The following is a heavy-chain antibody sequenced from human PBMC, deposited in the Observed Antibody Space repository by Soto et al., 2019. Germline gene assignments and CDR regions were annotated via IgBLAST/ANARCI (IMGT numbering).Heavy chain of an antibody. CDR1: GGCISSYC. CDR3: ARGVVPAAYQQKNNWFDP. Sequence: PSETLSLTCTVSGGCISSYCWSWIRQPPGKGLEWIGYIYYSGSTNYNPSLKSRVTISVDTSKNQFSLKLSSVTAADTAVYYCARGVVPAAYQQKNNWFDPWGQGTLVTVSS. V-gene: IGHV4-59*01. J-gene: IGHJ5*02. CDR2: IYYSGST. D-gene: IGHD2-2*01.